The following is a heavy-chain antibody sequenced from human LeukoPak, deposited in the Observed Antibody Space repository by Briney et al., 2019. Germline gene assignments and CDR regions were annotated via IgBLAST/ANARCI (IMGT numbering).Heavy chain of an antibody. V-gene: IGHV1-46*01. CDR3: ARGGRGYSYGFDN. D-gene: IGHD5-18*01. CDR1: GNTFASYF. J-gene: IGHJ4*02. Sequence: ASVTVSCKASGNTFASYFLHFFRQCTGQWLEWIGIINPSGGATTYAQKFQGRVTMTRDTSTSTVYMEMSSLRSEDTAVYYCARGGRGYSYGFDNWGQGTLVTVSS. CDR2: INPSGGAT.